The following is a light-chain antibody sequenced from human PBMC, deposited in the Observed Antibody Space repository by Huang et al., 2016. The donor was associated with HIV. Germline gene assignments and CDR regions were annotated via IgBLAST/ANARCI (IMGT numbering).Light chain of an antibody. J-gene: IGKJ1*01. CDR3: HHYNNWPPRGT. CDR1: QTVGSN. V-gene: IGKV3-15*01. CDR2: DAS. Sequence: EIVMPQSPATLSVSPGERAPLSCRASQTVGSNIAWYQHKIGQAPRLLIFDASTRATGMPASVSCRESGTGVTLTISSLQSEDFAVYYCHHYNNWPPRGTFGQGTKVEIK.